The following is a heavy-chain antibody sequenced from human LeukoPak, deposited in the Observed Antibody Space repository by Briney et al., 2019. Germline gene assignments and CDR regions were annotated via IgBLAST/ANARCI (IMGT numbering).Heavy chain of an antibody. V-gene: IGHV4-61*02. Sequence: SQTLSLTCTVSGGSISSGSYYWSWIRQPAGKGLEWIGRIYTSGSTNYNPSLKSRVTISVDTSKNQFSLKLSSVTAADTAVYYCARVNWGSYNWFDPWGQGTLVTVSS. CDR2: IYTSGST. J-gene: IGHJ5*02. D-gene: IGHD7-27*01. CDR1: GGSISSGSYY. CDR3: ARVNWGSYNWFDP.